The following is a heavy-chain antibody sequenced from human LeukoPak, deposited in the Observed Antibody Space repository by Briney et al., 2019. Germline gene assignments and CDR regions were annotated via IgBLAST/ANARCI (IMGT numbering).Heavy chain of an antibody. D-gene: IGHD3-3*01. V-gene: IGHV3-30*02. J-gene: IGHJ4*02. Sequence: PGGSLRLSCAASGFTFSSYGMRWVRQAPGKGLEWVEFIRYDGSNKYYADSVKGRFTISRDNSKNTLYLQMNSLRAEDTAVYYCATTIFGVVHLYYFDYWGQGTLVTVSS. CDR3: ATTIFGVVHLYYFDY. CDR1: GFTFSSYG. CDR2: IRYDGSNK.